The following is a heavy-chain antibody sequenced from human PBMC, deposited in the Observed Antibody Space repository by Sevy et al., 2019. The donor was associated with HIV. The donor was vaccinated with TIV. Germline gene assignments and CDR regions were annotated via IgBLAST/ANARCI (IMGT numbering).Heavy chain of an antibody. Sequence: GESLKISCKGSGYSFTSYWIGWVRQMPGKGLEWMGIIYPGDSDTRYSPSFQGQVTISADKSIGTAYLQWSSLKASDTAMYYCARHTIYCSGGSCYSDYYFDYWGQGTLVTVSS. D-gene: IGHD2-15*01. V-gene: IGHV5-51*01. CDR3: ARHTIYCSGGSCYSDYYFDY. J-gene: IGHJ4*02. CDR1: GYSFTSYW. CDR2: IYPGDSDT.